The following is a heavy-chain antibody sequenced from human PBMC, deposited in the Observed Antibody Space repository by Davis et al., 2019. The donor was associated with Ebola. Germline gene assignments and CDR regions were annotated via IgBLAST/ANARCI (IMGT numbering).Heavy chain of an antibody. D-gene: IGHD1-7*01. CDR2: IKSKTDGGTI. CDR3: VRTTYGAPEY. Sequence: GESLKISCAASGFTFSSYAMNWVRQAPGKGLEWVGRIKSKTDGGTIDYAAPVKGRFTISRDNSKDTLYLQMNSLTAEDTAVYYCVRTTYGAPEYWGQGTLVTVSS. J-gene: IGHJ4*02. V-gene: IGHV3-15*05. CDR1: GFTFSSYA.